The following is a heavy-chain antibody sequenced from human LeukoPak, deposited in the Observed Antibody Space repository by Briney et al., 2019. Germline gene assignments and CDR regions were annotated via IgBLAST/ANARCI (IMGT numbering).Heavy chain of an antibody. CDR1: GYTFSSYG. V-gene: IGHV1-18*01. Sequence: ASVTVSCTASGYTFSSYGINWVRQAPGQGLEWMGWICVINNANTRYAQNFQGRLTMTTDTSTTTAYMELRSLRSDDTAVYYCSREFPFCGADCFSGVFDIWGQGTMVTVS. D-gene: IGHD2-21*02. CDR3: SREFPFCGADCFSGVFDI. CDR2: ICVINNANT. J-gene: IGHJ3*02.